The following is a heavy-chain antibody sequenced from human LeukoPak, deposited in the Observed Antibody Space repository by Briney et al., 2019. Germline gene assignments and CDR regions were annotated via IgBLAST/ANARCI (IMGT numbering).Heavy chain of an antibody. CDR1: GGSFGDFY. Sequence: PSETLSLTCAVSGGSFGDFYWGWIRQPPGKGLEWIGSIYYSGSTYYNPSLKSRVTISVDTSKNQFSLKLNSVTATDTAVYYCARRLLIYYYYYGMDVWGQGTTVTVSS. J-gene: IGHJ6*02. V-gene: IGHV4-39*01. CDR2: IYYSGST. CDR3: ARRLLIYYYYYGMDV.